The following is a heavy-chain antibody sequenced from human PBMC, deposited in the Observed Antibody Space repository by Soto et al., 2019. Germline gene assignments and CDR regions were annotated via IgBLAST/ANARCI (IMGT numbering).Heavy chain of an antibody. V-gene: IGHV4-39*01. CDR3: ASLNNGRPGDS. Sequence: SETLSLTCTVPGDSISNKNYHWGWARQPPGKGLEWIGTVYSYGHTYHNPSLKSRLAMAVDTSKNQFSLSLISVTAADTAVYFCASLNNGRPGDSWGQGTLVTVSS. CDR1: GDSISNKNYH. CDR2: VYSYGHT. J-gene: IGHJ4*02. D-gene: IGHD2-8*01.